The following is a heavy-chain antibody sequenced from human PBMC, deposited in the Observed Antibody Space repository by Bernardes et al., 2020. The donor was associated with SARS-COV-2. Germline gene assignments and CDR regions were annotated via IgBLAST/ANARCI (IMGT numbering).Heavy chain of an antibody. CDR2: ISWDGGST. D-gene: IGHD6-19*01. CDR1: GFTFDDYA. Sequence: GGSLRRSCAASGFTFDDYAMHWVRQAPGKGLEWVSLISWDGGSTYYADSVKGRFTISRDNSKNSLYLQMNSLRAEDTALYYCAKETKSRSGVDYYYYGMDVWGQGTTVTVSS. J-gene: IGHJ6*02. CDR3: AKETKSRSGVDYYYYGMDV. V-gene: IGHV3-43D*04.